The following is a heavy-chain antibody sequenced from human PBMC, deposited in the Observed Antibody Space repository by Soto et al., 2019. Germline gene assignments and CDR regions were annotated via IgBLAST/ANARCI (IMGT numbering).Heavy chain of an antibody. Sequence: EVQLLESGGGLVQPGESLRLSCAASGFTFSSYAMSWVRQAPGKGLEWVSVISGSGDSTYYADSVKGRFTISRDNSKNPRYRQMNSLRAEDTAVYDCAKRSSSSTFDYWGQGTLVTVSS. CDR3: AKRSSSSTFDY. CDR1: GFTFSSYA. J-gene: IGHJ4*02. V-gene: IGHV3-23*01. CDR2: ISGSGDST. D-gene: IGHD6-6*01.